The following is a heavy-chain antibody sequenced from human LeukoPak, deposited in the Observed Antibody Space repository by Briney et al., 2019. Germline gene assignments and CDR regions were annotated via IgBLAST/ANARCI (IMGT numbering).Heavy chain of an antibody. Sequence: ASVKVSCKASGYTFNAYYIHWVRQAPGQGLEWMGWINPNTGDTNFAQKFQGRVAMTRDTSLSTAYMDLSRLTSDDTAVYYCARSRLQWLVEFDYWGQGTLVTVSS. D-gene: IGHD6-19*01. CDR2: INPNTGDT. CDR3: ARSRLQWLVEFDY. J-gene: IGHJ4*02. V-gene: IGHV1-2*02. CDR1: GYTFNAYY.